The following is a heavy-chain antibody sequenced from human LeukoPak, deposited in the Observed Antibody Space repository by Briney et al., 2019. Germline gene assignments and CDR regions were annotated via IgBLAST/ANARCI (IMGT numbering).Heavy chain of an antibody. J-gene: IGHJ2*01. Sequence: MPSETLSLTCTVSGGSINSGSYYWTWIRQPAGKGLEWIGRIYTSGSTNYNPSLRGRVTISVDTSKNQFSLKLSSVTAADTAVYYCLGTSPTTDFDLWGRGTLVTVSS. CDR3: LGTSPTTDFDL. CDR2: IYTSGST. D-gene: IGHD1-14*01. CDR1: GGSINSGSYY. V-gene: IGHV4-61*02.